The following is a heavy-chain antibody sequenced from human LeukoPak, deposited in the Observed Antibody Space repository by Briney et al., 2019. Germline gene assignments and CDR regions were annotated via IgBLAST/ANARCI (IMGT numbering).Heavy chain of an antibody. CDR2: IKRDGSEK. J-gene: IGHJ4*02. CDR3: VRDDGATKPC. D-gene: IGHD1-26*01. Sequence: HPGGSLRLYCAASGFTLSSYWMSWVRQAPGKGLEWVANIKRDGSEKYYVDSVKGRFTISRDNAKNSLYLQMNSLRVEDTAVYYCVRDDGATKPCWGQGTLVTVSS. V-gene: IGHV3-7*01. CDR1: GFTLSSYW.